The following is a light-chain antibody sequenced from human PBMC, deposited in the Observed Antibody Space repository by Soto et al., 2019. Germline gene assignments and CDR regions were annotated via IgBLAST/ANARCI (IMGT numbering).Light chain of an antibody. V-gene: IGKV3-11*01. Sequence: EIVLTQSPGTLSLSPGERATLSCRASQSVSRYLAWYQPKPGQAPRLLMYDTSYRATGIPARFSGSGSGTDFTLTISSLEPEDFAIYYCQQRSNWITFGQGTRLEIK. CDR1: QSVSRY. CDR3: QQRSNWIT. CDR2: DTS. J-gene: IGKJ5*01.